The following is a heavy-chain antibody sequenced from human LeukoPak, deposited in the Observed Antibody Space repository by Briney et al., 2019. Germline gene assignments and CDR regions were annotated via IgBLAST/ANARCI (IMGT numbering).Heavy chain of an antibody. CDR1: GVSFTGNY. D-gene: IGHD2-2*02. J-gene: IGHJ4*02. CDR3: ARIRCGHTDDICYNH. V-gene: IGHV4-34*01. CDR2: INDDGYT. Sequence: SETLSLTCGVYGVSFTGNYWSWIRQPPGKRPEWIGEINDDGYTNYNPSLRSRVTISLDTSENHLSLRLTSVTAADTAVYYRARIRCGHTDDICYNHWGQGTLVTVSS.